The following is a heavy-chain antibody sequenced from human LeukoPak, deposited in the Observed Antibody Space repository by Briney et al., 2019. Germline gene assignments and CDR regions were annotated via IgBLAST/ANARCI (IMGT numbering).Heavy chain of an antibody. V-gene: IGHV3-23*01. CDR2: ISRNVGTT. J-gene: IGHJ4*02. D-gene: IGHD3-10*01. CDR3: AFQVRGVIH. Sequence: GGSLGLSCAASGFTFSNFAMYWVRQAPGEGRELGSGISRNVGTTYYADSVKGRFTISRDNSKNTLYLQMNRPRAEDTAVYYCAFQVRGVIHRGPGT. CDR1: GFTFSNFA.